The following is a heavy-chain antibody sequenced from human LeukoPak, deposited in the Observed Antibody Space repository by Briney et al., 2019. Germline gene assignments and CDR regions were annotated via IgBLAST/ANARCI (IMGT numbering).Heavy chain of an antibody. CDR2: ISGNSDTI. V-gene: IGHV3-48*04. J-gene: IGHJ4*02. CDR1: GFTLSNYA. CDR3: ARVLVPPYVSTWYPAFDL. Sequence: GGSLRLSCAASGFTLSNYAMNWGRQAPGKGLEWVSYISGNSDTIYYAQSLKGRSTISRDNAKNSLYLQVSGLRAEDTAVYYCARVLVPPYVSTWYPAFDLWGQGALITVSS. D-gene: IGHD6-6*01.